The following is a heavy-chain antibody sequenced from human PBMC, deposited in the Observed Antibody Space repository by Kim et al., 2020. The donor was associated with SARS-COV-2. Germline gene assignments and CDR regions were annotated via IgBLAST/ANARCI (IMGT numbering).Heavy chain of an antibody. J-gene: IGHJ5*01. D-gene: IGHD3-16*02. CDR2: IYYSGST. Sequence: SETLSLTCTVSGGSISSYYWSWIRQPPGKGLEWIGYIYYSGSTNYNPSLKSRVTISVDTSKNQFSLKLSSVTAADTAVYYCARHFDYVWGSYRYNANWF. CDR1: GGSISSYY. CDR3: ARHFDYVWGSYRYNANWF. V-gene: IGHV4-59*08.